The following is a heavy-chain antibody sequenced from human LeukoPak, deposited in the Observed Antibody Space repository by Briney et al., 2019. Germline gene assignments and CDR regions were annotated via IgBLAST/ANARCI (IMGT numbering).Heavy chain of an antibody. J-gene: IGHJ4*02. CDR2: ISAYSDNT. CDR1: GYIFTNYG. CDR3: ARDFEFTMTF. V-gene: IGHV1-18*01. D-gene: IGHD3-22*01. Sequence: ASVKVSCKASGYIFTNYGISWVRQAPGQGLEWMGWISAYSDNTNYAQKVQGRLTMTADTSTSAAYMELSRLRSDDTAVYYCARDFEFTMTFWGQGTLVTVSS.